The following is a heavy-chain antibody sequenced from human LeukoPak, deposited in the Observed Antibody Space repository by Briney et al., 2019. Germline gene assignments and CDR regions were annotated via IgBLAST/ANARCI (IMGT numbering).Heavy chain of an antibody. Sequence: PGGSLRLSCAASGVTFSSYGMSWVRQAPGKGLEWVSAISGSGGSTYYADSVKGRFTISRDNSKNTLYLQMNSLRAEDTAVYYCAKDPVLRYFDWLPNYFDYWGQGTLVTVSS. V-gene: IGHV3-23*01. D-gene: IGHD3-9*01. CDR2: ISGSGGST. CDR1: GVTFSSYG. J-gene: IGHJ4*02. CDR3: AKDPVLRYFDWLPNYFDY.